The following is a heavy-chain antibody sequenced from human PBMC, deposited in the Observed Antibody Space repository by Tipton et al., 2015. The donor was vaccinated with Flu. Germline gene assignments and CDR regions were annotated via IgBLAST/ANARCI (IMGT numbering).Heavy chain of an antibody. CDR1: GGSIGSGGDY. J-gene: IGHJ5*02. Sequence: TLSLTCTVSGGSIGSGGDYWSWIRQRPGKGLEWIGSIYYSGSTKYNPSLKSRVTISVDTSKNQFSLEMRSVTAADMAVYYCARRDFSNYVSDPKNWFDRWGQGTLVTVSS. CDR3: ARRDFSNYVSDPKNWFDR. V-gene: IGHV4-30-4*01. D-gene: IGHD4-11*01. CDR2: IYYSGST.